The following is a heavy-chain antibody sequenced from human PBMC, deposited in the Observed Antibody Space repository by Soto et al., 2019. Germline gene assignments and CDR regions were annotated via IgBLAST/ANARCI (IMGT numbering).Heavy chain of an antibody. V-gene: IGHV3-30-3*01. Sequence: GGSLRLSCAASGFTFSSYAMHWVRQAPGKGLEWVAVISYDGSNKYYADSVKGRFTISRDNSKNTLYLQMNSLRAEDTAVYYCARDLGGCSGGSCHYKQLNWFDPWGQGTLVTVSS. CDR3: ARDLGGCSGGSCHYKQLNWFDP. CDR1: GFTFSSYA. J-gene: IGHJ5*02. D-gene: IGHD2-15*01. CDR2: ISYDGSNK.